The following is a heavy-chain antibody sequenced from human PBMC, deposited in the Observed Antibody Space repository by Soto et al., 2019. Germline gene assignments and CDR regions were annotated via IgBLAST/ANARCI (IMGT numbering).Heavy chain of an antibody. CDR3: ATSSDWSPFLDY. D-gene: IGHD6-19*01. V-gene: IGHV1-2*02. CDR1: QYTFTNYY. CDR2: INNGGGT. J-gene: IGHJ4*02. Sequence: ASVKVSCKASQYTFTNYYLHWVRQAPGRRPEWMGWINNGGGTIYAQKFQGRLTMTRDTSITTAYMELSRLNSDDTAFYYCATSSDWSPFLDYWGPGTLVTVYS.